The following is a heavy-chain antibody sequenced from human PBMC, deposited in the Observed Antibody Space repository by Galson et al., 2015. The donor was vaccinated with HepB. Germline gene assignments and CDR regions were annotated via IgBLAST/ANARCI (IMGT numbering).Heavy chain of an antibody. J-gene: IGHJ4*02. CDR2: IFAGGGST. CDR1: GYTLTNYH. CDR3: AGETPDTYYFAY. D-gene: IGHD2-15*01. V-gene: IGHV1-46*01. Sequence: SVKVSCKASGYTLTNYHFHWVRQAPGQGPEWMGKIFAGGGSTRYAERFQGRVTLTRDSSTSTIYMEVSSLRSDDTAVYYCAGETPDTYYFAYWGQGTLVTVSS.